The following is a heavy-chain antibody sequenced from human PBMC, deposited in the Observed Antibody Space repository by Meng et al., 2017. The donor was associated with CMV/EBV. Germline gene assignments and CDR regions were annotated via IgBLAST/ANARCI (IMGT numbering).Heavy chain of an antibody. CDR1: RGTFRRYA. D-gene: IGHD6-6*01. J-gene: IGHJ4*02. CDR3: ARGEQLDPFDY. V-gene: IGHV1-69*05. Sequence: SGEVSRGTFRRYASSWVRKAPGQGLEGMGGVIPIFGNANYAKKFQGRVTMTTDESTSTAYMELSSLRSEDTAVYYCARGEQLDPFDYWGQGTLVTVSS. CDR2: VIPIFGNA.